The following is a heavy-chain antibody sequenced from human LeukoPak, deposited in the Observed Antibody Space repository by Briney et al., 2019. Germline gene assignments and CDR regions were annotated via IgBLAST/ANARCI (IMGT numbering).Heavy chain of an antibody. J-gene: IGHJ4*02. CDR3: AKDLSDDYVWGSYGY. D-gene: IGHD3-16*01. CDR2: ISGSGGRT. Sequence: GGSLRLSCAASGFTLSTYAMSWVRQSPGKGLEWVSHISGSGGRTYYADSVKGRFTISRDNSKNTLYLQMNSLRAEDTAVYYCAKDLSDDYVWGSYGYWGQGTLVTVSS. V-gene: IGHV3-23*01. CDR1: GFTLSTYA.